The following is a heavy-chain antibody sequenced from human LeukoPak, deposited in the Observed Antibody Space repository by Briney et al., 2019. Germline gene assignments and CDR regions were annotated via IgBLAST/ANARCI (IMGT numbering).Heavy chain of an antibody. CDR2: IRYDGSNK. D-gene: IGHD6-19*01. Sequence: GGSLRLSCAASGFTFSGSGTHWVRQAPGKGLEWVAFIRYDGSNKYYADSVKGRFTISRDNSNNTLYLQMNSLRPEDTAMYYCAKSIPTIAVAVSTRQWGQGTLITVSS. V-gene: IGHV3-30*02. CDR3: AKSIPTIAVAVSTRQ. CDR1: GFTFSGSG. J-gene: IGHJ4*02.